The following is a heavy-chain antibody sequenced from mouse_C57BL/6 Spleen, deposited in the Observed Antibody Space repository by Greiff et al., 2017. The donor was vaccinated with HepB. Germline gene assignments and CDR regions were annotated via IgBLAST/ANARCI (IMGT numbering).Heavy chain of an antibody. D-gene: IGHD1-1*01. Sequence: EVKLVESGGGLVKPGGSLKLSCAASGFTFSSYAMSWVRQTPEKRLEWVATISDGGSYTYYPDNVKGRFTISRDNAKNNLYLQMSHLKSEDTAMYYCARGLRGWFAYWGQGTLVTVSA. CDR1: GFTFSSYA. V-gene: IGHV5-4*03. CDR2: ISDGGSYT. J-gene: IGHJ3*01. CDR3: ARGLRGWFAY.